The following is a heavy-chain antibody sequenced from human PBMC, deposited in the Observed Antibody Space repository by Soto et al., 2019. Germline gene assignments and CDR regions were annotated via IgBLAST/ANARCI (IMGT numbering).Heavy chain of an antibody. J-gene: IGHJ4*02. CDR1: GFTFSSYA. D-gene: IGHD7-27*01. CDR2: ISYDGSNK. CDR3: ARDYGIKKTGPLDY. V-gene: IGHV3-30-3*01. Sequence: GGSLRLSCAASGFTFSSYAMHWVRQAPGKGLEWVAVISYDGSNKYYADSVKGRFTISRDNSKNTLYLQMNSLRAEDTAVYYCARDYGIKKTGPLDYWGQGTLVTVSS.